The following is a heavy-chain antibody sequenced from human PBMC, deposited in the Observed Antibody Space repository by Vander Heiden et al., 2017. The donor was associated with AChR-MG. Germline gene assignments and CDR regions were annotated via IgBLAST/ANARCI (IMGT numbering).Heavy chain of an antibody. CDR1: GFTFSYYG. D-gene: IGHD2-2*01. J-gene: IGHJ6*03. CDR2: ISNDGSDK. V-gene: IGHV3-30*18. Sequence: QVQLVESGGGVVQPGRSLRLSCGASGFTFSYYGMPWVRQAPGKGLEWVAVISNDGSDKYYADSVKGRFTISRDNSKNTVYLQMNSLRAEDTAVYYCAKAWVADCSSTSCYIYYYMDVWGKGTTVTVSS. CDR3: AKAWVADCSSTSCYIYYYMDV.